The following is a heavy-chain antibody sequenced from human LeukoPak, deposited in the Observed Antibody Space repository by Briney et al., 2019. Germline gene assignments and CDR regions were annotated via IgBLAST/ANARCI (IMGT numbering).Heavy chain of an antibody. CDR3: ARCGYSYGTGYYSDY. CDR2: IYYTGST. Sequence: PSETLSLTCTVSGGPIGNYYWSWIRLPPGKGLEWIGFIYYTGSTNYNPSLKSRVTISLDTSKNQFSLKLRSVTAADTAVYYCARCGYSYGTGYYSDYWGQGALVTVSS. J-gene: IGHJ4*02. V-gene: IGHV4-59*01. CDR1: GGPIGNYY. D-gene: IGHD5-18*01.